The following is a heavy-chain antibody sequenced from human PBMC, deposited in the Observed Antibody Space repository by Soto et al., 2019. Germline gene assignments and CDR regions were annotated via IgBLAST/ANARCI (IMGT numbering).Heavy chain of an antibody. J-gene: IGHJ4*02. CDR1: GGSISSSSYY. CDR2: IYYSGST. Sequence: SETLSLTCTVSGGSISSSSYYWGWIRQPPGKGLEWIGSIYYSGSTYYNPSLKSRVTISVDTSKNQFSLKLSSVTAADTAVYYCARMIAVAGRLGSRFDYWGQGTLVTVSS. CDR3: ARMIAVAGRLGSRFDY. V-gene: IGHV4-39*01. D-gene: IGHD6-19*01.